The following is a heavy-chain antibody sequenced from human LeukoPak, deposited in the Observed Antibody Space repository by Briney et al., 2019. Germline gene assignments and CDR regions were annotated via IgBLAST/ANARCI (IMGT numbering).Heavy chain of an antibody. CDR1: GYTFTGYY. V-gene: IGHV1-2*02. D-gene: IGHD2-2*01. J-gene: IGHJ5*02. CDR3: AREAPLGYCSSTSCYPVGWFDP. CDR2: INPNSGGT. Sequence: GASVKVSCKASGYTFTGYYMHWVRQAPGQGLEWMGWINPNSGGTNDTQKFQGRVTMTRDTSISTAYMELSRLRSDDTAVYYCAREAPLGYCSSTSCYPVGWFDPWGQGTLVTVSS.